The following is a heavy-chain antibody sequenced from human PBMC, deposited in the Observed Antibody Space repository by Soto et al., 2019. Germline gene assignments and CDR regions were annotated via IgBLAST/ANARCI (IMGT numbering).Heavy chain of an antibody. Sequence: SETLSLTCTVSGGSISSGDYYWSWIRQPPGKGLEWIGYIYYSGSTYYNPSLKSRVTISVDTSKNQFSLKLSSVTAADTAVYYCARVYGSGSYYNWFDPWGQGTLVTVS. CDR3: ARVYGSGSYYNWFDP. V-gene: IGHV4-30-4*01. CDR1: GGSISSGDYY. CDR2: IYYSGST. J-gene: IGHJ5*02. D-gene: IGHD3-10*01.